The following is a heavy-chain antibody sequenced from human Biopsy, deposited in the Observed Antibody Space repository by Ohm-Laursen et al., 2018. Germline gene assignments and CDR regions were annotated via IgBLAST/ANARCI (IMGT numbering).Heavy chain of an antibody. CDR3: ARVMSDSSGFARRVAGVDL. J-gene: IGHJ5*02. D-gene: IGHD3-22*01. CDR2: TSSSGNTI. Sequence: SLRLSCTASGFTFNTYEMLWVRQAPGKGLEWVSYTSSSGNTIDYAASVKGRFTISRDNAKKSLYLRMNGLRAEDTAAYYCARVMSDSSGFARRVAGVDLWGQGTLVTVSS. CDR1: GFTFNTYE. V-gene: IGHV3-48*03.